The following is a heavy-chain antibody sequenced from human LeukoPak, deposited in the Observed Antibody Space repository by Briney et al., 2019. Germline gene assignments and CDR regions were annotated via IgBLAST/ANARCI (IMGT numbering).Heavy chain of an antibody. CDR2: ISGSGGSK. Sequence: GSLRLSCAGSGFTFSRYAMSRVRQAPGKGLEWVSAISGSGGSKYYADSVKGRFTISRDNSKNTLYLQMNSLRAEDTAVYYCAKDLSITHSFDYWGQGTLVTVSS. J-gene: IGHJ4*02. V-gene: IGHV3-23*01. CDR3: AKDLSITHSFDY. D-gene: IGHD1-14*01. CDR1: GFTFSRYA.